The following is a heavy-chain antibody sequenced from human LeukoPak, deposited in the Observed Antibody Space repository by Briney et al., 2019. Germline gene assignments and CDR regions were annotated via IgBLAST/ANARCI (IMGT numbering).Heavy chain of an antibody. D-gene: IGHD3/OR15-3a*01. J-gene: IGHJ4*02. Sequence: PGGSLRLSCAASGFTFDDYAMHWVRQAPGKGLEWVSGISWNSGSIGYADSVKGRFTISRDNAKNSLYLQMNSLRAEDTAVYYCARGTGRPRGGFDYWGQGTLVTVSS. V-gene: IGHV3-9*01. CDR1: GFTFDDYA. CDR3: ARGTGRPRGGFDY. CDR2: ISWNSGSI.